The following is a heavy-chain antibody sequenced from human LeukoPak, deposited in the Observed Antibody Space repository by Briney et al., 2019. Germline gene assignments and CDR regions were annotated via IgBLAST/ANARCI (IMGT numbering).Heavy chain of an antibody. CDR3: ASDAGYGGNSDY. J-gene: IGHJ4*02. CDR1: GFTFNMYW. CDR2: INKDGSDK. V-gene: IGHV3-7*01. D-gene: IGHD4-23*01. Sequence: GGSLRLSCAASGFTFNMYWMTWVRQAPGKGLESVAYINKDGSDKYYVDSVKGRFTVSRDNAKNSLYLKMNGLRAEDTAVYYCASDAGYGGNSDYWGQGTLVTVSS.